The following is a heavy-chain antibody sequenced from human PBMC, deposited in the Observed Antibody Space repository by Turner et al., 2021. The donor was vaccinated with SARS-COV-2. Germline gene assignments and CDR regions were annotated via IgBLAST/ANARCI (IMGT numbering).Heavy chain of an antibody. V-gene: IGHV4-39*01. Sequence: QLQLQESGPGLVKPSETLSLTCTVSGGSISSSSYYWCWIRQPPGKGLEWIGNIYYSGSAYYNPSLKSRVTISVDPSKNQFSLKLTSVTAADTAVYYCARLMDTAMDYYGTDVWCQGTTVTVSS. CDR2: IYYSGSA. D-gene: IGHD5-18*01. CDR3: ARLMDTAMDYYGTDV. CDR1: GGSISSSSYY. J-gene: IGHJ6*02.